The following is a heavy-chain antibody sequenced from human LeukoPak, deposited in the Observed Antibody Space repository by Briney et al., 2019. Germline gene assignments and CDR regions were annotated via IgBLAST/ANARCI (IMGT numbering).Heavy chain of an antibody. D-gene: IGHD1-26*01. J-gene: IGHJ6*03. CDR3: AKDAGGYYYYYMGV. CDR1: GFTFSSYN. Sequence: GGSLRLSCTASGFTFSSYNMNWVRQAPGKGLEWVSYISSSTSTISYADSVKGRFTISRDNAKNSLYLQMNSLRPEDTALYYCAKDAGGYYYYYMGVWGKGTTVTISS. CDR2: ISSSTSTI. V-gene: IGHV3-48*04.